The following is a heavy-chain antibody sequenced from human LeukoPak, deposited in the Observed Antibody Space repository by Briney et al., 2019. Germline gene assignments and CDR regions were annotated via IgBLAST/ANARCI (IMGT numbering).Heavy chain of an antibody. CDR1: GFTFSSYA. CDR3: ANRYCSGGSCYLDY. J-gene: IGHJ4*02. V-gene: IGHV3-23*01. D-gene: IGHD2-15*01. CDR2: ISGSGGST. Sequence: GSLRLSCAASGFTFSSYAMNWVRQAPGKGPEWVSAISGSGGSTYYADSVKGRFTISRDNSKNTLYLQMNSLRAEDTAVYYCANRYCSGGSCYLDYWGQGTLVTVSS.